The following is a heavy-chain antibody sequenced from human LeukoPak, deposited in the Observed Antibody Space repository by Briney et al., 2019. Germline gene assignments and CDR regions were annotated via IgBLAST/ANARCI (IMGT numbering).Heavy chain of an antibody. CDR1: GYTLTELS. J-gene: IGHJ4*02. CDR3: ARGVSYYYDSSGYAGGDY. Sequence: GASVKVSCKVSGYTLTELSMHWVRQTPGQGLEWMGWINPNSGGTNYAQKFQGRVTMTRDTSISTAYMELSRLRSDDTAVYYCARGVSYYYDSSGYAGGDYWGQGTLVTVSS. D-gene: IGHD3-22*01. CDR2: INPNSGGT. V-gene: IGHV1-2*02.